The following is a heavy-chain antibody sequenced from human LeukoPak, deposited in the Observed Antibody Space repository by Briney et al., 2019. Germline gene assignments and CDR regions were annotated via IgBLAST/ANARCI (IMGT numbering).Heavy chain of an antibody. J-gene: IGHJ5*02. CDR2: IYYSGST. Sequence: SETLSLTCTVSGGSISGYYWSWIRQPPGKGLEWIGYIYYSGSTNYNPSLMSRVTISIDTSKNQFSLKLSSVTAADTAVYYCARDLGYYGSGGSDWFDPWGQGTLVTASS. D-gene: IGHD3-10*01. V-gene: IGHV4-59*01. CDR1: GGSISGYY. CDR3: ARDLGYYGSGGSDWFDP.